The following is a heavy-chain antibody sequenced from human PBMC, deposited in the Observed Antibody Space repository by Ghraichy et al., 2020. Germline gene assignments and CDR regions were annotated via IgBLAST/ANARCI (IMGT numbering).Heavy chain of an antibody. J-gene: IGHJ4*02. CDR2: IYYSGST. Sequence: SETLSLTCTVSGGSISSYSWSWIRQPPGKGLEWIGNIYYSGSTNYNPSLRSRVTISIDTSKTQFSMKLSSVTAADTAVYYCARQYCSGGSCYCDYGGQGTLVTVSS. V-gene: IGHV4-59*01. D-gene: IGHD2-15*01. CDR3: ARQYCSGGSCYCDY. CDR1: GGSISSYS.